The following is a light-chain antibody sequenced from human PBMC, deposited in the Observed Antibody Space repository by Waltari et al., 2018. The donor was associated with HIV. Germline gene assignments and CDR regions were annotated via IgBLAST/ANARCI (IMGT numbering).Light chain of an antibody. CDR1: QNVNNN. CDR2: GAS. Sequence: EIVLTQSPAILSVSPGERATLSCRASQNVNNNLAWYQQKNGQAPRLLIYGASTRATDVPGRFSGSGSGTEFTLTVSNLQSEDFAFYYCQQYNNWPQTFGQGTKVEIK. V-gene: IGKV3-15*01. J-gene: IGKJ2*01. CDR3: QQYNNWPQT.